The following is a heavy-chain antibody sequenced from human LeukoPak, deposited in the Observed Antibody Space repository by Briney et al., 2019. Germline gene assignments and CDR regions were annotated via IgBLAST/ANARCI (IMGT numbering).Heavy chain of an antibody. Sequence: ASVKVSCKASGYTFTSYGISWVRQAPGQGLEWMGWISAYNGNTNYAQKFQGRVTITADKSTSTAYMELSSLRSEDTAVYYCARDLRPRYYYDSSGYYFGAFDIWGQGTMVTVSS. D-gene: IGHD3-22*01. CDR1: GYTFTSYG. J-gene: IGHJ3*02. V-gene: IGHV1-18*01. CDR2: ISAYNGNT. CDR3: ARDLRPRYYYDSSGYYFGAFDI.